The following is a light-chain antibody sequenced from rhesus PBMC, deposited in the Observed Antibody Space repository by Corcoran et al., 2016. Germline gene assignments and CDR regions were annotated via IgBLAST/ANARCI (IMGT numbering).Light chain of an antibody. CDR3: QRGYSVLT. CDR2: AAS. J-gene: IGKJ4*01. Sequence: DIQMTQSPSSLSASVGDTVTITCQASQVISKNLAWYQQKPEKVPKLLIYAASTLQSGVPSRFSSSGSGTDFTLTSSRLQPEDFATYCCQRGYSVLTFGGGTKVELE. V-gene: IGKV1-25*02. CDR1: QVISKN.